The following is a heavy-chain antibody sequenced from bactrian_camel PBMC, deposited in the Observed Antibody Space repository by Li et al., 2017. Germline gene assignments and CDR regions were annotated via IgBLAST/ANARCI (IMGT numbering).Heavy chain of an antibody. Sequence: HVQLVESGGGSVQAGGSLRLSCTASGYRHTDGCMGWFRRAPGKEREGVASVDHDGTPAYAENTKGRFTISKDDANNTLYLQMNTLEPEDTAMYYCAHGCTAIRRGAIRPERYTNWGQGTQVTVS. CDR2: VDHDGTP. CDR3: AHGCTAIRRGAIRPERYTN. CDR1: GYRHTDGC. D-gene: IGHD3*01. V-gene: IGHV3S53*01. J-gene: IGHJ4*01.